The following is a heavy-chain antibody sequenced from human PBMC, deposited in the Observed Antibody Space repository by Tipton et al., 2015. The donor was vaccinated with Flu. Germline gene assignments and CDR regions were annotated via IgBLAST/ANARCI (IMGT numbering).Heavy chain of an antibody. CDR3: AGVGTSMSTYYRGMDV. CDR2: IKKDGGEK. Sequence: SLRLSCVGSGFTFGSYWMNWVRQAPGKGLEWVATIKKDGGEKYYADSVKGRFTVSRDSAKNSLFLQMNGLRGEDTAVYYCAGVGTSMSTYYRGMDVWGQGTTVTVSS. J-gene: IGHJ6*02. CDR1: GFTFGSYW. V-gene: IGHV3-7*03. D-gene: IGHD5/OR15-5a*01.